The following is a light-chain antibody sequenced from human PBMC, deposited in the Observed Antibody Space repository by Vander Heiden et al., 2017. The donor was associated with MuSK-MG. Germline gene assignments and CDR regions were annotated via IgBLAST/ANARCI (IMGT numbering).Light chain of an antibody. Sequence: EIVLTQSPATLSLSPGERATLSCRASQSVSSYLAWYQQKPGQAPRLLIYDASNRATGIPARFSGSGSGTDFTLTISSLEPEDFVVYYCQQRSSWITFGQGTRLEIK. J-gene: IGKJ5*01. CDR2: DAS. CDR3: QQRSSWIT. CDR1: QSVSSY. V-gene: IGKV3-11*01.